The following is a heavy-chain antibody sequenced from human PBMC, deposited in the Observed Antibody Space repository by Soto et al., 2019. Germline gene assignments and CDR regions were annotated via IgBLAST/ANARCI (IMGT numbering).Heavy chain of an antibody. CDR1: GGSISSGDYY. Sequence: SETLSLTCTVSGGSISSGDYYWSWIRQPPGKGLEWIGYIYYSGSTYYNPSLKSRVTISVDTPKNQFSLKLSSVTAADTAVYYCERHCSSCVFDPWGQGTPVTVSS. CDR2: IYYSGST. J-gene: IGHJ5*02. D-gene: IGHD2-2*01. CDR3: ERHCSSCVFDP. V-gene: IGHV4-30-4*01.